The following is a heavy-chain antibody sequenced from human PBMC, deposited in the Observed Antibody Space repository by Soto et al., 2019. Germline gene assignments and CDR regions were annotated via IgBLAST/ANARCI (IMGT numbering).Heavy chain of an antibody. CDR3: ARSIAAAGTRGGYYYGMDV. CDR2: IIPIFGTA. V-gene: IGHV1-69*01. Sequence: QVQLVQSGAEVKKPGSSVKVSCKASGGTFSSYAISWVRQAPGQGLGWMGGIIPIFGTANYAQKFQGRVTITADESTSTAYMELSSLRSEDTAVYYCARSIAAAGTRGGYYYGMDVWGQGTTVTVSS. CDR1: GGTFSSYA. J-gene: IGHJ6*02. D-gene: IGHD6-13*01.